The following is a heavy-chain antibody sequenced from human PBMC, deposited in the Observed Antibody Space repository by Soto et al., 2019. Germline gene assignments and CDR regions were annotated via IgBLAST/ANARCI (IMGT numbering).Heavy chain of an antibody. V-gene: IGHV1-46*01. Sequence: ASVKVSCKASGYTFTSYYMHWVRQAPGQGLEWMGIINPSGGSTSYAQKFQGRVTMTRDTSTSTVYMELSSLRSGNTAVYYCAGTIFGAQSYYYYYYMDVWGKGTTVTVSS. CDR3: AGTIFGAQSYYYYYYMDV. J-gene: IGHJ6*03. CDR2: INPSGGST. D-gene: IGHD3-3*01. CDR1: GYTFTSYY.